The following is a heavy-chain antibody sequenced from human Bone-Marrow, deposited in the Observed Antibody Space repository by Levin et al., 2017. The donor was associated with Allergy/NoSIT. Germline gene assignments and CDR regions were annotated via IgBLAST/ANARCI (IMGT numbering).Heavy chain of an antibody. CDR1: GGSISSTSDY. D-gene: IGHD6-19*01. V-gene: IGHV4-39*07. CDR3: ARDSLMVAGIDY. J-gene: IGHJ4*02. CDR2: IYYSGTT. Sequence: SQTLSFTCTVSGGSISSTSDYWGWIRQPPGKGLEWIGAIYYSGTTYYNPSLKSRVNISLDTAKNQFSLKLSSVTAADTAVYYCARDSLMVAGIDYWGQGTLVTVSS.